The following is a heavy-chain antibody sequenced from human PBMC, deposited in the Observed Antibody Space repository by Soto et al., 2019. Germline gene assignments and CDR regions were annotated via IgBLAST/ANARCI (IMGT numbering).Heavy chain of an antibody. D-gene: IGHD3-10*01. Sequence: QVQLQESGPGLVKPSQTLSLTCTVSGGSISSGGYYWSWIRQHPGKGLEWIGYIYYSGSTYYNPYLKSRVTISVDTSKNQFSLKLSSVTAADTAVYYCARFEGITMVRGVITVWGQGTLVTVSS. V-gene: IGHV4-31*03. CDR3: ARFEGITMVRGVITV. CDR2: IYYSGST. J-gene: IGHJ4*02. CDR1: GGSISSGGYY.